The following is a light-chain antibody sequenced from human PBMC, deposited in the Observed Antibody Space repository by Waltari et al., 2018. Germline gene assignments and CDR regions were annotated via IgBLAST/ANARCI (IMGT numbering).Light chain of an antibody. CDR3: QSADSTSTHVV. V-gene: IGLV3-25*03. Sequence: SYDLTQPPSVSVSPGQTATITCSGDALQKQFAFWYQQKPGQAPVLVTYKDTERPSGIPDRFSGSTSGTTVTLTISGVQAEDEADYYCQSADSTSTHVVFGGGTKLTVL. J-gene: IGLJ2*01. CDR1: ALQKQF. CDR2: KDT.